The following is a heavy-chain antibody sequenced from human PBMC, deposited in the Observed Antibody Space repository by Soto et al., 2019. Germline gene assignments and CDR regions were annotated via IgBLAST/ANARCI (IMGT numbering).Heavy chain of an antibody. CDR2: IRSKANGYAT. CDR3: TRHNLTGTTGWFDP. Sequence: GGSLRLSCAASGFTFSGSTMHWVRQASGKGLEWVGRIRSKANGYATAYAASVKGRFTISRDDSKNTASLEMNSLKTEDTAIYYCTRHNLTGTTGWFDPWGQGVLVTVSS. CDR1: GFTFSGST. V-gene: IGHV3-73*01. D-gene: IGHD1-7*01. J-gene: IGHJ5*02.